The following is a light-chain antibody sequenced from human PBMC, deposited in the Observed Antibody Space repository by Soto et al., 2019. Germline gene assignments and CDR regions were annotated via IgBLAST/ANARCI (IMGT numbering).Light chain of an antibody. Sequence: EIVLTQSPGTLSLSPGERATLSCRASQSVTSTYLAWYQQKPGQAPRLLIYGASNRATGIPDRFTGSGSGTGFTLTISRLEPEDFAVYYCQQYGGSPLTFGGGTKVEIK. CDR1: QSVTSTY. J-gene: IGKJ4*01. CDR2: GAS. CDR3: QQYGGSPLT. V-gene: IGKV3-20*01.